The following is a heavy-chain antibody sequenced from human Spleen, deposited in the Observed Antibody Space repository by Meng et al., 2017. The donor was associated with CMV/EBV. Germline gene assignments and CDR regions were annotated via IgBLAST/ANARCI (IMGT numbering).Heavy chain of an antibody. CDR1: GFTFNTYM. V-gene: IGHV3-21*01. Sequence: GGSLRLSCAASGFTFNTYMMNWVRQAPGKGLEWVAGINSKSQYIYYADSVKGRFTISRDNAKNSLYLQMDSLRADDTGVYCCATKARDFAAKGDFYYFDNWGQGTLVTVSS. CDR2: INSKSQYI. J-gene: IGHJ4*02. CDR3: ATKARDFAAKGDFYYFDN. D-gene: IGHD2-21*02.